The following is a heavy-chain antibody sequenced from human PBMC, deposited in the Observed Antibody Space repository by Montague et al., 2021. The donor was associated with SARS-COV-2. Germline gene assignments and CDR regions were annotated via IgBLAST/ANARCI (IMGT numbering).Heavy chain of an antibody. CDR3: GGTPGHIAGDGFDI. V-gene: IGHV4-59*01. J-gene: IGHJ3*02. CDR1: GGSISSYY. Sequence: SETLSLTCTVSGGSISSYYWSWIRQPPGKGLEWIGYISYSGSTNYNPSLTSRVTISVDTSTNQLSLTLSSVTAADTAAFYCGGTPGHIAGDGFDIWGQGTMVTVSS. CDR2: ISYSGST. D-gene: IGHD2-21*01.